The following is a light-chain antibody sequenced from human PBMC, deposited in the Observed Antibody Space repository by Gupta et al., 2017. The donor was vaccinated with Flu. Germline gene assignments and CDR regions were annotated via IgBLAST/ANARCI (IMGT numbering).Light chain of an antibody. CDR2: AAS. Sequence: PSSLSASVGDRVTITCRASQSISSYLNWYQQKPGKAPKLLIYAASSLQSGVPSRFSGSGSGTDFTLTISSLQPEDFATYYYQQSYSTPLTFGGGTKVEIK. CDR3: QQSYSTPLT. CDR1: QSISSY. V-gene: IGKV1-39*01. J-gene: IGKJ4*01.